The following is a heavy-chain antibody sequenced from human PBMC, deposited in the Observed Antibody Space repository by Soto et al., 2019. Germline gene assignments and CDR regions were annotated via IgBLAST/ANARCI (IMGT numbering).Heavy chain of an antibody. J-gene: IGHJ4*03. D-gene: IGHD2-8*01. CDR2: TSYDGSKA. CDR1: GFSFGSYA. Sequence: QVQLVVSGGGVVQPGRSLRLSCVASGFSFGSYAMHWVRQTPGKGLEWVAVTSYDGSKAYNADSVEGRFFISRDNSKSTVYHQMDSLRAEDTASYYGVRDVYCTRHFDVWCHATLVTVSS. CDR3: VRDVYCTRHFDV. V-gene: IGHV3-30-3*01.